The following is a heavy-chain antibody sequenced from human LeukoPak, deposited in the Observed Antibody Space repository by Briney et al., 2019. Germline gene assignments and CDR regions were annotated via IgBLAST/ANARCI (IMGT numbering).Heavy chain of an antibody. CDR1: GYTFTSYG. CDR3: ARIPERIPEMALIKGLGY. Sequence: ASVKVSCKASGYTFTSYGISWVRQAPGQGLEWMGWISAYNGNTNYAQKLQGRVTMTTDTSTSTAYMELRSLRSEDTAVYYCARIPERIPEMALIKGLGYWGQGTLVTVSS. CDR2: ISAYNGNT. D-gene: IGHD5-24*01. J-gene: IGHJ4*02. V-gene: IGHV1-18*01.